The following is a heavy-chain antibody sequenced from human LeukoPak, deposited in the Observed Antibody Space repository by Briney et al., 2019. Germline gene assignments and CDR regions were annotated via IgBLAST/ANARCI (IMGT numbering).Heavy chain of an antibody. J-gene: IGHJ4*02. CDR2: IGSSGSII. Sequence: PGGSLRLSCAASGFTFSDYYMSWIRQAPGKGLEWIAYIGSSGSIIYYADSVKGRFTISRDSAKISLYLQMNSLRAEDTAVYYCAREVGYCDSTSCYGYFDYWGQGTLVTVSS. D-gene: IGHD2-2*03. CDR3: AREVGYCDSTSCYGYFDY. V-gene: IGHV3-11*04. CDR1: GFTFSDYY.